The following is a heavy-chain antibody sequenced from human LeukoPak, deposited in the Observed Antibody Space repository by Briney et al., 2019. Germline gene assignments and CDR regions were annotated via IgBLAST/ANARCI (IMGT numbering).Heavy chain of an antibody. CDR3: TTGIGNYYYY. J-gene: IGHJ4*02. CDR2: VKSDGSDT. Sequence: GGSLRLSCAASGSTFSRYSMRWVRQAPGKGLEWVSRVKSDGSDTIYADSVKGRFTISRDNAKNTLYLQMDSLRAEDTAVYYCTTGIGNYYYYWGQGTLVTVAS. D-gene: IGHD3-10*01. CDR1: GSTFSRYS. V-gene: IGHV3-74*01.